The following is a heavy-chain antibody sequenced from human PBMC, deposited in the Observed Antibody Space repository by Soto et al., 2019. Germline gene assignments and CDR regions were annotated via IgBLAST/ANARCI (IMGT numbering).Heavy chain of an antibody. V-gene: IGHV1-69*06. CDR1: VGTFGSEA. Sequence: SVNVSCTASVGTFGSEAITWVRQAPGQGLELVGRIIPIFGTTNYAQNLQGRVTISADKSTLTSYMELHSLTSDDTALYYCARDRTDSGYYTNWLDPWGQGTQVTVSS. CDR3: ARDRTDSGYYTNWLDP. CDR2: IIPIFGTT. D-gene: IGHD3-22*01. J-gene: IGHJ5*02.